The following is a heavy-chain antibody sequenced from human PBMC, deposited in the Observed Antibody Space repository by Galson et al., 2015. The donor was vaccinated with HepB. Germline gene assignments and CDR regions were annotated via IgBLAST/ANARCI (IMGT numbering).Heavy chain of an antibody. J-gene: IGHJ6*02. D-gene: IGHD3-10*01. CDR2: TYYRSKWYN. CDR3: AQQLWFGGHYYYGMDV. Sequence: CAISGDSVSSNSAAWNWIRQSPSRGLEWLGRTYYRSKWYNDYAVSVKSRITINPDTSKNQFSLQLNSVTPEDTAVYYCAQQLWFGGHYYYGMDVWGQGTTVTVSS. CDR1: GDSVSSNSAA. V-gene: IGHV6-1*01.